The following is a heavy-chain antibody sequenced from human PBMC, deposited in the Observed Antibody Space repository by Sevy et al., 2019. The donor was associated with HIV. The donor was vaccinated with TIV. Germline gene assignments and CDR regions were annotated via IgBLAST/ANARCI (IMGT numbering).Heavy chain of an antibody. Sequence: GGSLRLSCAASGFTFSDYNMIWIRQAPGRGLEWISYIRSTGDTIYYADSVKGRFTISRDNAKNSLYLQMNSLTAGDTAVYYCARVFGTGIVGATPDYWGHGTLVTISS. V-gene: IGHV3-11*01. CDR1: GFTFSDYN. CDR2: IRSTGDTI. CDR3: ARVFGTGIVGATPDY. D-gene: IGHD1-26*01. J-gene: IGHJ4*01.